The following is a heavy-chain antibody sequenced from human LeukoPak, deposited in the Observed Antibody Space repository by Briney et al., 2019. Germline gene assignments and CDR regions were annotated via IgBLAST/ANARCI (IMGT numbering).Heavy chain of an antibody. J-gene: IGHJ4*02. CDR3: ARDTRSYDTSGYYYFDY. Sequence: PSETLSLTCSVSGASTTSYYWNWIRQAPGKGLDWIGYIYSDGTTSYSPSLRSRVTISIDTSRNQFSLKLSSVTAADAAVYYCARDTRSYDTSGYYYFDYWGQGALVTVSS. CDR2: IYSDGTT. V-gene: IGHV4-59*01. D-gene: IGHD3-22*01. CDR1: GASTTSYY.